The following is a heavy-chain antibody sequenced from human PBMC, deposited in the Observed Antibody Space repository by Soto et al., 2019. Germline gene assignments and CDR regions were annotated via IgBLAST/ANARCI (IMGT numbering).Heavy chain of an antibody. D-gene: IGHD4-17*01. V-gene: IGHV3-66*01. J-gene: IGHJ4*02. Sequence: EVQLVESGGGLVQPGGSLRLSCAASGVTVSNNLMSWVRQAPGKGLECVSIIYSGGGTHYADSVRGRFTISRDNSKNTVYLQMNSLKADDTAVYYCARNVPVTMLGYWGQGTLVTVSS. CDR1: GVTVSNNL. CDR3: ARNVPVTMLGY. CDR2: IYSGGGT.